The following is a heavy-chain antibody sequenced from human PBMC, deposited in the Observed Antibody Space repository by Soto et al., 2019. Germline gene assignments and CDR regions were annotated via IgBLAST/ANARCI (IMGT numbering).Heavy chain of an antibody. Sequence: QVQLQESGPGLVKPSQTLSLTCTVSGGSISSGGYYWSWIRQHPGKGLEWIGYIYYSGSTYYNPSLKRRVTISVDTSKNQFSLKLSSVTAADTAVYYCARDHRYYDILTGYQNNWFDPWGQGTLVTVSS. CDR3: ARDHRYYDILTGYQNNWFDP. CDR2: IYYSGST. V-gene: IGHV4-31*03. D-gene: IGHD3-9*01. CDR1: GGSISSGGYY. J-gene: IGHJ5*02.